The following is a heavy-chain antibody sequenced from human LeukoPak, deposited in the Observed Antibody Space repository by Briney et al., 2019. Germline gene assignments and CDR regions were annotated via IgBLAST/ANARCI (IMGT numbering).Heavy chain of an antibody. J-gene: IGHJ4*02. CDR1: GFTFSSYA. CDR2: ISYDGSNK. V-gene: IGHV3-30-3*01. Sequence: GRSLRLSCAASGFTFSSYAMHWVRQAPGKGLEWVAVISYDGSNKYYADSVKGRFTISRDNSKNTLYLQMNSLRAEDTAVYYCAREREQWLALDYWGQGTLVTVSS. CDR3: AREREQWLALDY. D-gene: IGHD6-19*01.